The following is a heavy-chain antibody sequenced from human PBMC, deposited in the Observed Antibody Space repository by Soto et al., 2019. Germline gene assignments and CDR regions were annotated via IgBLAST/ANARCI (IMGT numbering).Heavy chain of an antibody. V-gene: IGHV4-30-2*01. J-gene: IGHJ4*02. D-gene: IGHD3-10*01. CDR2: IYHSGST. Sequence: SETLSLTCGVSGGSISSGGYSWSWIRQPPGKGLEWIGYIYHSGSTYYNPSLKSRVTISVDRSKNQFSLKLSSVTAADTAVYYCARDPVGRGQPYWGQGTLVTVSS. CDR1: GGSISSGGYS. CDR3: ARDPVGRGQPY.